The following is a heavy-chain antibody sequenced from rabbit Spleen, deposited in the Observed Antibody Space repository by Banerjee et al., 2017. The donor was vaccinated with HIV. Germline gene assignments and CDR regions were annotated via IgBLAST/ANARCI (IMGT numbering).Heavy chain of an antibody. J-gene: IGHJ4*01. V-gene: IGHV1S40*01. D-gene: IGHD1-1*01. Sequence: QSLEESGGDLVKPGASLTLTCTASGFDLSSYYYMYWVRQAPGKGLEWIGCIYGGSSGTTYYARWAKGRFTISKTSSTTVTLQMTSLTAADTATYFCARDLVGVIGWNFYLWGPGTLVTVS. CDR2: IYGGSSGTT. CDR1: GFDLSSYYY. CDR3: ARDLVGVIGWNFYL.